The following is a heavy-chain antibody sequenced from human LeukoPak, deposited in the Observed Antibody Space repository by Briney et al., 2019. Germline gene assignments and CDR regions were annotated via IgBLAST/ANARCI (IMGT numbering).Heavy chain of an antibody. J-gene: IGHJ4*02. CDR3: ARRITPSGNYDY. Sequence: SETLSFTCTVSGGSISSSSYYWGWIRQPPGKGLEWIGDIYYSGNTYYNPSLKSRVTMSEDTSKNQFSLKLSSVTAADTAVYFCARRITPSGNYDYWGQGTLVIVFS. V-gene: IGHV4-39*01. D-gene: IGHD1-26*01. CDR2: IYYSGNT. CDR1: GGSISSSSYY.